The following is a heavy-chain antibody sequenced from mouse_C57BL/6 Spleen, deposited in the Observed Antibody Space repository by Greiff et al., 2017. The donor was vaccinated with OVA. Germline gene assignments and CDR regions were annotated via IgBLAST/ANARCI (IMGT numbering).Heavy chain of an antibody. D-gene: IGHD3-2*02. CDR3: ARGETAQATGFAY. V-gene: IGHV5-17*01. CDR1: GFTFSDYG. Sequence: EVKLMESGGGLVKPGGSLKLSCAASGFTFSDYGMHWVRQAPEKGLEWVAYISSGSSTIYYADTVKGRFTISRDNAKNTLFLQMTSLRSEDTAMYYCARGETAQATGFAYWGQGTLVTVSA. J-gene: IGHJ3*01. CDR2: ISSGSSTI.